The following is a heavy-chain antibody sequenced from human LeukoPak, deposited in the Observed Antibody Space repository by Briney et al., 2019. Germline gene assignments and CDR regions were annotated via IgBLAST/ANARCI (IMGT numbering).Heavy chain of an antibody. CDR3: ARDLTDYYELDY. J-gene: IGHJ4*02. CDR1: GGSISSYY. D-gene: IGHD3-22*01. V-gene: IGHV4-4*07. CDR2: IYASGST. Sequence: SETLSLTCTVSGGSISSYYWNWIRQPAGKGLEWIGRIYASGSTNYNPSLKSRVTMSVDTSKNQFSLKLYSVTAADTAMYYCARDLTDYYELDYWGQGTLVTVSS.